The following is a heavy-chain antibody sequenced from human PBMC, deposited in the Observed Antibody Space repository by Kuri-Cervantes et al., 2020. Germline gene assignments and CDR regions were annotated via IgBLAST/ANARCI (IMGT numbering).Heavy chain of an antibody. V-gene: IGHV3-20*04. CDR2: INWNGGST. CDR1: GFTFDDYG. J-gene: IGHJ3*02. D-gene: IGHD7-27*01. Sequence: GESLKISCAASGFTFDDYGMSWVRQAPGKGLEWVSGINWNGGSTGYADSVKGRFTISRDNAKNSLYLQMNSLRAEDTAVYYCARDQSNWGSLSAFDIWGQGTMVTVSS. CDR3: ARDQSNWGSLSAFDI.